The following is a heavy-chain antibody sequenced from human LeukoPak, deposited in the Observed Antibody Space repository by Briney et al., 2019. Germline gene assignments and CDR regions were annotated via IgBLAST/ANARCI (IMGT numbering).Heavy chain of an antibody. D-gene: IGHD6-19*01. J-gene: IGHJ5*02. Sequence: SQTLSLTCAISGDSVSSNSAAWNWIRQSPSRGLEWLGRTYYRSKWYNDYAVSVKSRITINPDTSKNQFSLQLNSVSPEDTAVYYCARDISGVSVALAHNWFDPWGQGTLVTVSS. CDR2: TYYRSKWYN. V-gene: IGHV6-1*01. CDR3: ARDISGVSVALAHNWFDP. CDR1: GDSVSSNSAA.